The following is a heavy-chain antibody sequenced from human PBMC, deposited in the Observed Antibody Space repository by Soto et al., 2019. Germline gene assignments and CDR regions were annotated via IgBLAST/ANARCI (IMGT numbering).Heavy chain of an antibody. J-gene: IGHJ6*02. CDR2: IYYSGST. D-gene: IGHD6-13*01. CDR3: ARAVPQQLAFQYYYYYYGMDV. CDR1: GGSISSGDYY. V-gene: IGHV4-30-4*01. Sequence: PSETLSLTCTVSGGSISSGDYYWSWIRQPPGKGLEWIGYIYYSGSTYYNPSLKSRVTISVDTSKNQFSLKLSSVTAADTAVYYCARAVPQQLAFQYYYYYYGMDVWGQGTTVTVSS.